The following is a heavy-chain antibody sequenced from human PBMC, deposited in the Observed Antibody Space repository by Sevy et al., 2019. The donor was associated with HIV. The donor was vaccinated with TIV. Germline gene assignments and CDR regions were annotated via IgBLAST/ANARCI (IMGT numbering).Heavy chain of an antibody. J-gene: IGHJ4*02. Sequence: GGSLRLSCAASGFIFNNYDMYWIRQAPGKGLEWVATVSYDGADKDYADIVKGGFTITSASSRSMLYLQMSSLRPEATGVYFCAKDMVDCSGGTCYSGAVSPFESWGQGTLVTVSS. CDR1: GFIFNNYD. CDR2: VSYDGADK. D-gene: IGHD2-15*01. V-gene: IGHV3-30*18. CDR3: AKDMVDCSGGTCYSGAVSPFES.